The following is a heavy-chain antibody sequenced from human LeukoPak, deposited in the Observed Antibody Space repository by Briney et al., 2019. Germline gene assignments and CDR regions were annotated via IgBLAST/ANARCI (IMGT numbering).Heavy chain of an antibody. CDR3: ARSIYYYDTSGYSSPFDS. D-gene: IGHD3-22*01. CDR1: GFSLSTRAMR. V-gene: IGHV2-70*04. Sequence: SGPTLVNPTQTLTLTCTFSGFSLSTRAMRVSWIRQPPGQALEWLTRFAGNDDKFYSTSLKTRLTISKVTSKSQDVLTMTNMDPVDTATYYCARSIYYYDTSGYSSPFDSWGQGTLVTVSS. J-gene: IGHJ4*02. CDR2: FAGNDDK.